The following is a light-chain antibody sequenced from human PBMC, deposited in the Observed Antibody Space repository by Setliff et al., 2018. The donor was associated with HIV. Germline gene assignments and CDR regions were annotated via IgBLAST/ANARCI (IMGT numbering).Light chain of an antibody. V-gene: IGLV2-14*01. CDR1: SSDVGGYNY. CDR2: EVR. J-gene: IGLJ2*01. CDR3: SSYTSGSTHVV. Sequence: QSVLTQPASVSGSPGQSITISCTGTSSDVGGYNYVSWYQQHPGKVPRVMISEVRNRPSGVSNRFSGSKSGNTASLTISGLQAEDEADYYCSSYTSGSTHVVFGGGTQRTVL.